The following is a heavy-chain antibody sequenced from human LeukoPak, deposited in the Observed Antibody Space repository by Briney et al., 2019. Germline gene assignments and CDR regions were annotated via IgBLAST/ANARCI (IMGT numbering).Heavy chain of an antibody. CDR1: GFTFTSSA. Sequence: SVNVSCKASGFTFTSSAVQWVRQARGQRLEWIGWIVVGSGNTNYAQKFQERVTITREMSTSTAYMELSSLRSEDTAVYYCAADPGGGNYFDYWGQGTLVTVSS. J-gene: IGHJ4*02. CDR3: AADPGGGNYFDY. CDR2: IVVGSGNT. D-gene: IGHD2-15*01. V-gene: IGHV1-58*01.